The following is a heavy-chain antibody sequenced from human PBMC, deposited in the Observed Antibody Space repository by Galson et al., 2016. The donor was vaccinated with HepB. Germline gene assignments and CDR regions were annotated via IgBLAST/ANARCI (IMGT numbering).Heavy chain of an antibody. CDR2: ISYDGKNK. V-gene: IGHV3-30*14. J-gene: IGHJ6*02. D-gene: IGHD1-26*01. CDR3: ARVVVGATDYYYYYGLDV. CDR1: GFTYSTYT. Sequence: SLRLSCAASGFTYSTYTMHWVRQAPGKGLEWVALISYDGKNKHYADSVRGRFTISRDNSKNTVYLQMSSLRGDDTAVYYCARVVVGATDYYYYYGLDVWGQGTTVTGSS.